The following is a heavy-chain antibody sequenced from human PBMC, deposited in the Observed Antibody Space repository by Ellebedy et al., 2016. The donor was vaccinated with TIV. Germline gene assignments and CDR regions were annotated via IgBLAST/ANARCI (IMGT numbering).Heavy chain of an antibody. CDR2: ISAYNGNT. CDR3: ARDLVGAVAGRAWMRYYYYGMDV. D-gene: IGHD6-19*01. V-gene: IGHV1-18*04. CDR1: GYTFTDYY. J-gene: IGHJ6*02. Sequence: AASVKVSCKTSGYTFTDYYIHWVRQAPGQGLEWMGWISAYNGNTNYAQKLQGRVTMTTDTSTSTAYMELRSLRSDDTAVYYCARDLVGAVAGRAWMRYYYYGMDVWGQGTTVTVSS.